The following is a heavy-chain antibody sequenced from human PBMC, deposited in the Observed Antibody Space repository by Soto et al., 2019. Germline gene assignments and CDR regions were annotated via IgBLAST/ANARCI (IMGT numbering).Heavy chain of an antibody. CDR3: ARDKYCSGGSCRKNWFDP. D-gene: IGHD2-15*01. Sequence: WETLSLTCTVSGGSISSSYWSWIRQPPGKGLEWLAYIYDDGSANYNPSLKSRATISLDMSKNQFSLKLTSVTAEDTAVYYCARDKYCSGGSCRKNWFDPWGQGTLVTSP. CDR1: GGSISSSY. V-gene: IGHV4-59*01. J-gene: IGHJ5*02. CDR2: IYDDGSA.